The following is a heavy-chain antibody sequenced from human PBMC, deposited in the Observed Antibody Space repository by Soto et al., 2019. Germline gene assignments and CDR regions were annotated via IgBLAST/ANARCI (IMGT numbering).Heavy chain of an antibody. CDR1: GGTFSSYA. D-gene: IGHD6-6*01. CDR3: ARGDSSSSGYYYGMDV. CDR2: IIPIFGTA. Sequence: SVKVSCKAPGGTFSSYAISWVRQAPGQGLEWMGGIIPIFGTANYAQKFQGRVTITADESTSTAYMELSSLRSEDTAVYYCARGDSSSSGYYYGMDVWGQGTTVTVSS. V-gene: IGHV1-69*13. J-gene: IGHJ6*02.